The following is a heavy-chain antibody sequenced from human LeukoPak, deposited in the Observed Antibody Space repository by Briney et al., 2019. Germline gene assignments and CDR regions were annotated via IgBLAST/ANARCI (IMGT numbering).Heavy chain of an antibody. CDR2: IDTYKGST. D-gene: IGHD1-1*01. Sequence: ASVKVSCKASGYTFISYGVSWVRQAPGQGLEWMGWIDTYKGSTNYAENLQGTVTVTTDTSTSTVYMELRSLRSDDTAVCYCARPNTEATGYYFDYWGQGTLVTVPS. CDR1: GYTFISYG. J-gene: IGHJ4*02. V-gene: IGHV1-18*01. CDR3: ARPNTEATGYYFDY.